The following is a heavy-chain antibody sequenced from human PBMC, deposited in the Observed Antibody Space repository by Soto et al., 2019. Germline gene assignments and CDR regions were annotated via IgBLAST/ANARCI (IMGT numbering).Heavy chain of an antibody. CDR2: ITTTGDTS. D-gene: IGHD6-6*01. CDR3: AKVPEYRDGSSFYYFDS. V-gene: IGHV3-23*01. CDR1: GFTFSDFA. Sequence: PGGSLRLSCAASGFTFSDFAMNWVRQTPGKRLEWVSIITTTGDTSYYADSVKGRFTISRDNSKSMLYLQMNNLRVDDTAIYFCAKVPEYRDGSSFYYFDSWGQGAPVTVSS. J-gene: IGHJ4*02.